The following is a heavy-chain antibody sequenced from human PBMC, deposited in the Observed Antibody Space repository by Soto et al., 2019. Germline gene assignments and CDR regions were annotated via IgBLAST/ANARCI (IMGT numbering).Heavy chain of an antibody. J-gene: IGHJ4*02. Sequence: GASVKVSCKASAYTFSSYAMHWVRQAPGQRLEWMGWINAGYGNTKSSQKFQDRVTISRDTSASTAYMELTSLRSEDTAVYYCARDTGDGTFDFWGQGTLVTAPQ. D-gene: IGHD7-27*01. CDR1: AYTFSSYA. V-gene: IGHV1-3*01. CDR2: INAGYGNT. CDR3: ARDTGDGTFDF.